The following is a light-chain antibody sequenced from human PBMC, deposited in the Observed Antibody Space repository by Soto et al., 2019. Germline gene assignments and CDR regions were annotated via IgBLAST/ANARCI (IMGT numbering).Light chain of an antibody. CDR3: HHYGNSPT. V-gene: IGKV3-20*01. CDR2: GAS. Sequence: EIVLTQSPGSLSLSPGERATLSCRASQSVRSDDLARYQQKPGQAPRLLVYGASSRATGIPDRFSDSGSGTDFTLTISGLEPEDFAVYYCHHYGNSPTFGQGTKVEIK. J-gene: IGKJ1*01. CDR1: QSVRSDD.